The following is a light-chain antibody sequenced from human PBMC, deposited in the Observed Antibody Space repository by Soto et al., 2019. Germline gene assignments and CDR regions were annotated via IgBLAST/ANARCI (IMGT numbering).Light chain of an antibody. CDR3: SSYTSGSRVV. Sequence: QSALTQPASVSGSPGQSITISCTGTSSDVGGYNYVTWYQQHPGKAPKLMIYEVSSRPSGVSNRFSGSKSGNTASLTISGLQADDEADYYCSSYTSGSRVVFGGGTQLTVL. J-gene: IGLJ2*01. V-gene: IGLV2-14*01. CDR1: SSDVGGYNY. CDR2: EVS.